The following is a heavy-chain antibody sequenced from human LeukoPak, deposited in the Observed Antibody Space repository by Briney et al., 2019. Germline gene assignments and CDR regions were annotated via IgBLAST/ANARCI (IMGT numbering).Heavy chain of an antibody. J-gene: IGHJ4*02. CDR3: AKDKGGSYYEFDY. D-gene: IGHD3-10*01. CDR1: GITFSSYA. Sequence: PGGSLRLSCAASGITFSSYAMSWVRQAPGKGLEWVSAISGGGGTTYYADSVEGRFTISRDNSKNTLYLQMNSLRAEDTAVYFCAKDKGGSYYEFDYWGQGTLVTVSS. V-gene: IGHV3-23*01. CDR2: ISGGGGTT.